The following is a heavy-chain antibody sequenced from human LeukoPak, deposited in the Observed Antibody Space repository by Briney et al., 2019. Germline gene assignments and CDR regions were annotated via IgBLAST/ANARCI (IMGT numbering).Heavy chain of an antibody. J-gene: IGHJ5*02. D-gene: IGHD4-11*01. Sequence: GGSLRLSCAASGFTFTTYWMHWVRQAPGKGLVWVSQINRDGSSTTYADSVKGRFTISRDNAKNTLYLQMNSLRDEDTAVYYCARGYNNYDNNWFDPWGQGTLVTVSS. CDR2: INRDGSST. V-gene: IGHV3-74*01. CDR1: GFTFTTYW. CDR3: ARGYNNYDNNWFDP.